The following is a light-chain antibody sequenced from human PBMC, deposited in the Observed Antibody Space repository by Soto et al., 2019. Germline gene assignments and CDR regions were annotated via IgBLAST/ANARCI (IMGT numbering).Light chain of an antibody. Sequence: EIVMTQSPATLSVSPGERATLSCRASQSIRSNLAWYQQKPGQAPRPLIYGASTRATGLPARFRGSGSGTEFTLTISSLQSEDFAVYYCQQYNDWQWTFGLGTKVDIK. V-gene: IGKV3-15*01. CDR1: QSIRSN. CDR2: GAS. CDR3: QQYNDWQWT. J-gene: IGKJ1*01.